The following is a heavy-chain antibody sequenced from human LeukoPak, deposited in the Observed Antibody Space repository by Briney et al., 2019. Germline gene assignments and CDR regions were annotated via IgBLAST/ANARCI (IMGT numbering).Heavy chain of an antibody. CDR3: ARMGLSVTTYWSAFDF. D-gene: IGHD4-17*01. V-gene: IGHV3-21*01. J-gene: IGHJ3*01. Sequence: GGSLRLSCAASGFTFSTYWMHWVRQAPGKGLEWVSTISSSSSYIYYTDSVKGRFTISRDNAKNSLYLQMTSLRAEDTAVYYCARMGLSVTTYWSAFDFWGQGTMVTVSS. CDR1: GFTFSTYW. CDR2: ISSSSSYI.